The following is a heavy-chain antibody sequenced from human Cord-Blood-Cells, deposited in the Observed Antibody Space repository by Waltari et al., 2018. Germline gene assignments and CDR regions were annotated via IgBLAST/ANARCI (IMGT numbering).Heavy chain of an antibody. CDR1: GFPFSSYG. V-gene: IGHV3-30*18. Sequence: QVQLVESGGGVVQPGRSLRLSCAASGFPFSSYGMHWVRLAPGKGLEWVAVISYDGSNKYYADSVKGRFTISRDNSKNTLYLQMNSLRAEDTAVYYCAKGASPIYSSSWYDYWGQGTLVTVSS. CDR2: ISYDGSNK. CDR3: AKGASPIYSSSWYDY. J-gene: IGHJ4*02. D-gene: IGHD6-13*01.